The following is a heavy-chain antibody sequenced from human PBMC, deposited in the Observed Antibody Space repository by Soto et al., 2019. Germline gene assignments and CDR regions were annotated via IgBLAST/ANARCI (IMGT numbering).Heavy chain of an antibody. Sequence: GGSLRLSCAASGFTFSSYDMHWVRQATGKGLEWVSAIGTAGDTYYPGSVKGRFTISRENAKNSLYLQMNSLRAGDTAVYYCARDLGSCTNGVCYQYYMDVWGKGTKVTVSS. D-gene: IGHD2-8*01. CDR1: GFTFSSYD. J-gene: IGHJ6*03. V-gene: IGHV3-13*01. CDR2: IGTAGDT. CDR3: ARDLGSCTNGVCYQYYMDV.